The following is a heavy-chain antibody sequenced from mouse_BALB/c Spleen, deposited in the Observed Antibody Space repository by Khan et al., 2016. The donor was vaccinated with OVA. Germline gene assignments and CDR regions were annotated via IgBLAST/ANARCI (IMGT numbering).Heavy chain of an antibody. Sequence: EVELVESGGDLVKPGGSLKLSCAASGFTFSTYGMSWVRQTPDKRLEWVAAISSGGSYTYYPDSVKGRFTISRDNAKNTLYLQMSSLKSEDTAMHYCTRLAYYYNSEGFAYWGQGTLVTVSA. CDR1: GFTFSTYG. CDR2: ISSGGSYT. D-gene: IGHD1-1*01. CDR3: TRLAYYYNSEGFAY. J-gene: IGHJ3*01. V-gene: IGHV5-6*01.